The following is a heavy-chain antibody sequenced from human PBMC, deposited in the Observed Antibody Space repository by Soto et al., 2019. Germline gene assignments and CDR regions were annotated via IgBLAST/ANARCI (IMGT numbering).Heavy chain of an antibody. CDR2: ISSGSEST. V-gene: IGHV3-21*01. Sequence: EMQLVESGGGLVKPGGSLRLSCAASGFTFSSYGMNLVLQAPGKGLEWVSSISSGSESTYYADSLKGRLTTSRDNARNSLYMRMNSLRDEDTAVYYCATDGAAGSVMEFWGQGTTVPVSS. J-gene: IGHJ6*02. D-gene: IGHD6-13*01. CDR3: ATDGAAGSVMEF. CDR1: GFTFSSYG.